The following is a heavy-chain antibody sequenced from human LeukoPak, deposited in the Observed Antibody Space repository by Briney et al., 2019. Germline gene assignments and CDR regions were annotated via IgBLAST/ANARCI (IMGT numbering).Heavy chain of an antibody. J-gene: IGHJ4*02. CDR1: GCTFSDYA. CDR2: IGYDGSNK. V-gene: IGHV3-33*06. CDR3: AKGSIDWYYFDY. Sequence: GGSLRLSCAASGCTFSDYAMHWVRQAPGKGLEWVAVIGYDGSNKYDADSVKGRFTISRDNSKNMMYLQMNSLRAEDTAVYYCAKGSIDWYYFDYWGQGTLVTVSS. D-gene: IGHD3-9*01.